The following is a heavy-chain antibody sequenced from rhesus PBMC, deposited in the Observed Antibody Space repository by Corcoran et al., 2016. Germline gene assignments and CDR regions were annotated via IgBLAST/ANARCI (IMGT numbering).Heavy chain of an antibody. D-gene: IGHD6-25*01. CDR3: ARDIAAAVHFDY. CDR1: GGSISSNY. V-gene: IGHV4-173*01. CDR2: ISGSGGST. Sequence: QLQLQESGPGLVKPSETLSLTCAVSGGSISSNYWSGNRQPPGKGLEWIGRISGSGGSTDYNPSLKSRVTISTDTSKNQFSLKLSSVTAADTAVYYCARDIAAAVHFDYWGQGVLVTVSS. J-gene: IGHJ4*01.